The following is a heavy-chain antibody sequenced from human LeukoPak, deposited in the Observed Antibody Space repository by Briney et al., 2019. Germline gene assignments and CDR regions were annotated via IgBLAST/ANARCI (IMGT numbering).Heavy chain of an antibody. V-gene: IGHV3-23*01. J-gene: IGHJ4*02. CDR1: GFTFSSSA. Sequence: PGGSLRLSCAASGFTFSSSAMSWVRQAPGKGLEWVSSISASGSTTYYADSVKGRFTISRDNSKNTLYLQMNSLRAEDTALYYCAKKDCSGASCYKVFDLWGRGTRVTV. CDR3: AKKDCSGASCYKVFDL. CDR2: ISASGSTT. D-gene: IGHD2-2*02.